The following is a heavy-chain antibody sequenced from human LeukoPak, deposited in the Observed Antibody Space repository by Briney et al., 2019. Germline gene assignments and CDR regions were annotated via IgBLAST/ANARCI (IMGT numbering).Heavy chain of an antibody. V-gene: IGHV3-9*01. CDR3: AKEEAYCGGDCSGTDY. CDR1: GFTFDDYA. D-gene: IGHD2-21*01. J-gene: IGHJ4*02. Sequence: GRSLRLSCAASGFTFDDYAMHWVRQAPGKGLEWVSGISWNSGSIGYADSVKGRFTISRDNAKNSLYLQMNSLRAEDTALYYCAKEEAYCGGDCSGTDYWGQGTLVTVSS. CDR2: ISWNSGSI.